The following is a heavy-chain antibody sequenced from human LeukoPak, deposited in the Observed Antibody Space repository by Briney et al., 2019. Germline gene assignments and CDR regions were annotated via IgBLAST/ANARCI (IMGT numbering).Heavy chain of an antibody. D-gene: IGHD2-2*01. CDR2: IYHSGST. Sequence: PSETLSLTCTVSGGSISSSSYYWSWIRQPPGKGLEWIGYIYHSGSTYYNPSLKSRVTISVDRSKNQFSLKLSSVTAADTAVYYCARAVKEYCSSTSCHYYYYYMDVWGKGTTVTVSS. CDR3: ARAVKEYCSSTSCHYYYYYMDV. CDR1: GGSISSSSYY. V-gene: IGHV4-30-2*01. J-gene: IGHJ6*03.